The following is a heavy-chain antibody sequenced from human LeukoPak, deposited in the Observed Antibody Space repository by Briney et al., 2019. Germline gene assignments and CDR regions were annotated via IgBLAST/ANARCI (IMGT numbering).Heavy chain of an antibody. CDR2: ISSSSSYI. Sequence: PGGSLRLSCAASGFSFTTSTMNWVRQAPGKGLEWVSSISSSSSYIYYADSVKGRFTISRDNAKNSLSLQMNSLRAEDTAVYYCARYHSSSWYFDYWGQGTLVTVSS. D-gene: IGHD6-6*01. V-gene: IGHV3-21*04. CDR1: GFSFTTST. CDR3: ARYHSSSWYFDY. J-gene: IGHJ4*02.